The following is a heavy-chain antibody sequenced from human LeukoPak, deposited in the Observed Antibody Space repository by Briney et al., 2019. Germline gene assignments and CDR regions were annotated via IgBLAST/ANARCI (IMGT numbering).Heavy chain of an antibody. V-gene: IGHV3-23*01. D-gene: IGHD3-10*01. CDR2: ISGSGGST. Sequence: AGGSLRLSCAASGFTFNNYAMSWVRQAPGKGLEWVSAISGSGGSTYYADSVQGRFTISRDNSKNTLYLQMNSLRAGDTAVYYCAKPQTYYYGSGSYFDYWGQGTLVTVSS. CDR3: AKPQTYYYGSGSYFDY. CDR1: GFTFNNYA. J-gene: IGHJ4*02.